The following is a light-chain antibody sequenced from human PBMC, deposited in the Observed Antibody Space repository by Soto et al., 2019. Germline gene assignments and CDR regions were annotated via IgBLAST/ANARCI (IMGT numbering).Light chain of an antibody. CDR2: KGS. Sequence: DIQMTQSPSTLSASVGDRVTITCRASQSIKTWLAWYQQKPGKAPKLLIYKGSTLESGVPSRFSGSGSGTEFTLTISCLQPDDFATYYCQQYNSYSQFTFGPGTKVEIK. V-gene: IGKV1-5*03. J-gene: IGKJ3*01. CDR3: QQYNSYSQFT. CDR1: QSIKTW.